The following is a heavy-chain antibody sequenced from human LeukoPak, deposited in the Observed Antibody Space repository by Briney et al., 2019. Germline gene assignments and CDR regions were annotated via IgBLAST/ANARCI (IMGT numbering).Heavy chain of an antibody. V-gene: IGHV3-23*01. D-gene: IGHD6-13*01. CDR2: ISGSGGST. CDR1: GFTFSIYA. J-gene: IGHJ4*02. Sequence: GGSLRLSCAASGFTFSIYAMSWVRQAPGKGLEWVSAISGSGGSTYYADSVKGRFTISRDNSKNTLYLQMNSLRAEDTAVYYCANAVYSSSWYYFDYWGQGTLVTVSS. CDR3: ANAVYSSSWYYFDY.